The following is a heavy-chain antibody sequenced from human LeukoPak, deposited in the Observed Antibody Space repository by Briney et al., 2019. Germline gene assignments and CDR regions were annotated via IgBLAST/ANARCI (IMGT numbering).Heavy chain of an antibody. CDR1: GASVDYYY. J-gene: IGHJ4*02. D-gene: IGHD2/OR15-2a*01. Sequence: SETLSLTCTVSGASVDYYYWSWIRQAAGKGLEWLGRIYTSGNTIYNPSLQSRVTISVDVSKNQFSLRLISMTAADTGIYYCAVDNRDFWGQGTLVTVSS. CDR2: IYTSGNT. V-gene: IGHV4-4*07. CDR3: AVDNRDF.